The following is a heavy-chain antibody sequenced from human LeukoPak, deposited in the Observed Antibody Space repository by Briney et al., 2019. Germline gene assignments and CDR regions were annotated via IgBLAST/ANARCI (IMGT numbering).Heavy chain of an antibody. J-gene: IGHJ6*03. CDR3: ARGRSPGTSMEYYYYMDV. D-gene: IGHD1-1*01. V-gene: IGHV1-8*03. CDR1: GYTLTNYD. Sequence: GASVKVSCKASGYTLTNYDINWVRQATGQGLEWMGWMSPNSGTTGYAQKFLGRVTITRNTSISTTYMELSSLRSEDTAVYYCARGRSPGTSMEYYYYMDVWGKGTTVTVSS. CDR2: MSPNSGTT.